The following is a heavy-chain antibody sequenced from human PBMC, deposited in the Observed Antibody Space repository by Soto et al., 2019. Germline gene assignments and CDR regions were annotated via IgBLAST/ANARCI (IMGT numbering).Heavy chain of an antibody. J-gene: IGHJ3*02. CDR1: GFTFSSYA. CDR3: AKDPLCLEWLLYAFDI. D-gene: IGHD3-3*01. Sequence: GGSLRLSCAASGFTFSSYAMSWVRQAPGKGLEWVSAISGSGGSTYYADSVKGRFTISRDNSKNTLYLQMNSLRAEDTAVYYCAKDPLCLEWLLYAFDIWGQGTMVTVSS. V-gene: IGHV3-23*01. CDR2: ISGSGGST.